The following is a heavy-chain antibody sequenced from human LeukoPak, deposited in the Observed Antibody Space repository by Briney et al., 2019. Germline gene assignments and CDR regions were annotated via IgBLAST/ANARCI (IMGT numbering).Heavy chain of an antibody. CDR1: GFTFSSYW. V-gene: IGHV3-7*04. CDR2: IKQDGSEK. CDR3: ARGYYYDSSGYYY. Sequence: GGSLRLSCAAPGFTFSSYWMSWVRQAPGKGLEWVANIKQDGSEKYYVDSVKGRFTISRDNAKNSLYLQMNSLRAEDTAVYYCARGYYYDSSGYYYWGQGTLVTVSS. J-gene: IGHJ4*02. D-gene: IGHD3-22*01.